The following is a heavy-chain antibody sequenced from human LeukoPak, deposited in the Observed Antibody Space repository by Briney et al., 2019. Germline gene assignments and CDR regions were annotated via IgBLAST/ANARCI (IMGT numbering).Heavy chain of an antibody. D-gene: IGHD5-12*01. CDR1: GYTFTGYY. CDR2: ISAYNGNT. Sequence: ASVKVSCKASGYTFTGYYIHWVRQAPGQGLEWMGWISAYNGNTNYAQKLQGRVTMTTDTSTSTAYMELRSLRSDDTAVYYCARAGYSGYDGYYYYGMDVWGQGTTVTVSS. J-gene: IGHJ6*02. V-gene: IGHV1-18*04. CDR3: ARAGYSGYDGYYYYGMDV.